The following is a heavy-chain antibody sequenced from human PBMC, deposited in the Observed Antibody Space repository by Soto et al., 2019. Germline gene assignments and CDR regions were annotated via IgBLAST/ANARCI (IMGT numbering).Heavy chain of an antibody. CDR1: GGSISSYY. Sequence: SETLSLTCTGSGGSISSYYWSWIRQPPGKGLEWIGYIYYSGSTNYNPSLKSRVTISVDTSKNQFSLKLSSVTAADTAVYYCARGRNYDFWSGFHYGMDVWGQGTTVTVSS. D-gene: IGHD3-3*01. V-gene: IGHV4-59*01. CDR3: ARGRNYDFWSGFHYGMDV. J-gene: IGHJ6*02. CDR2: IYYSGST.